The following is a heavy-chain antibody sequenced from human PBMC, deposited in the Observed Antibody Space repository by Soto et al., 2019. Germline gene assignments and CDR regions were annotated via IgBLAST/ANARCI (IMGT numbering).Heavy chain of an antibody. V-gene: IGHV3-23*01. CDR2: ISGSGGNT. J-gene: IGHJ3*02. D-gene: IGHD5-18*01. CDR3: ARKGYSSEPDAFDM. Sequence: PGGSLRLSCAASGFTFSSYAMSWVRQAPGKGLEWVSAISGSGGNTYYADSVKGRFTISRDNAKNSLYLQMNNLRAEDTAVYYCARKGYSSEPDAFDMWGQGTMVTVSS. CDR1: GFTFSSYA.